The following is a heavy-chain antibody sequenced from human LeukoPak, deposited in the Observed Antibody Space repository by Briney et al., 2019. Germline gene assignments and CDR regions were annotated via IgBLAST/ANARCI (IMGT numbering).Heavy chain of an antibody. Sequence: WASVKVSCKASGYTFTSYGISWVRQAPGQGLEWMGWISAYNGNTNYAQKLQGRVTMTTDTSTSTAYMELSSLRSEDTAVYYCASPVKYYDSWSGFPPFDYWGQGTLVTVSS. CDR1: GYTFTSYG. V-gene: IGHV1-18*01. J-gene: IGHJ4*02. D-gene: IGHD3-3*01. CDR2: ISAYNGNT. CDR3: ASPVKYYDSWSGFPPFDY.